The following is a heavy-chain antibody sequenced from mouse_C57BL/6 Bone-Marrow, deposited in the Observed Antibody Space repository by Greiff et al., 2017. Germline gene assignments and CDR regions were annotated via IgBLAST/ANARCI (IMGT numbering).Heavy chain of an antibody. V-gene: IGHV5-16*01. CDR2: ISYDGSST. CDR1: GFTFSDYY. J-gene: IGHJ1*03. D-gene: IGHD1-1*01. Sequence: EVQGVESEGGLVQPGSSMKLSCTASGFTFSDYYMAWVRQVPETDLEWGANISYDGSSTYYLDSLKSSFIIQRDNAKTILYLQVISLKSENTATYYSARALYYYVYWYFDVWGTGTTVTVSS. CDR3: ARALYYYVYWYFDV.